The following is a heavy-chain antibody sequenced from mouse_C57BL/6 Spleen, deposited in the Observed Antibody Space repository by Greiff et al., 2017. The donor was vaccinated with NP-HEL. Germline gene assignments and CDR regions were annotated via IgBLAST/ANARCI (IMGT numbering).Heavy chain of an antibody. CDR2: IYPGDGDT. Sequence: VQLQESGPELVKPGASVKISCKASGYAFSSSWMNWVKQRPGKGLEWIGRIYPGDGDTNYNGKFKGKATLTADKSSSTAYMQLSSLTSEDSAVYCCARDGTGWFAYWGQGTLVTVSA. V-gene: IGHV1-82*01. D-gene: IGHD2-1*01. CDR3: ARDGTGWFAY. CDR1: GYAFSSSW. J-gene: IGHJ3*01.